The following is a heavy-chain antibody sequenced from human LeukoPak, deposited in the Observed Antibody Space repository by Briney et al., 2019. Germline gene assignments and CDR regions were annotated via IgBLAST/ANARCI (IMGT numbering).Heavy chain of an antibody. CDR2: IIPIFGTA. D-gene: IGHD2-15*01. CDR1: GGTFIIYA. V-gene: IGHV1-69*13. Sequence: SVKVSFKASGGTFIIYASSGVRQAPGQGVEWMGGIIPIFGTANYAQKFQDRVTITADESTSTAHMELSSLRSEDTAVYYCARAARYCSAGTCYSLDYWGQGTVVTVSS. CDR3: ARAARYCSAGTCYSLDY. J-gene: IGHJ4*02.